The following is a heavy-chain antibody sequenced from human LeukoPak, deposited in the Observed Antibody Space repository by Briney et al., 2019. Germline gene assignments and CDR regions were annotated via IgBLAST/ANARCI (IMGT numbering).Heavy chain of an antibody. CDR3: ARRAEWFSWTRLDAFDI. CDR2: FYHIYGTT. V-gene: IGHV1-69*01. Sequence: GSSVKVSCKASGGSLKNFAISWVRQAPGQGPEWMGGFYHIYGTTNYAQKFQGRVTITVDDSTNIAYLDLSSLRSDDTALYYCARRAEWFSWTRLDAFDIWGQGTMVTVSS. CDR1: GGSLKNFA. D-gene: IGHD3-3*01. J-gene: IGHJ3*02.